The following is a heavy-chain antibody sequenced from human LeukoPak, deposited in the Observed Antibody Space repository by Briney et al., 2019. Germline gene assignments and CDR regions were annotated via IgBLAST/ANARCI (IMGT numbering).Heavy chain of an antibody. CDR1: GYSFTASDN. V-gene: IGHV1-2*02. Sequence: ASVTVSFKSSGYSFTASDNIHWRRQAPGQGGEGMGWINPSSGDTSYAHKFQGSVTVTMDTIINTAYMELSSLTSDDTVVYYCARIGYCTNGVCSDYFDYWGQGTLVTVSS. D-gene: IGHD2-8*01. J-gene: IGHJ4*02. CDR3: ARIGYCTNGVCSDYFDY. CDR2: INPSSGDT.